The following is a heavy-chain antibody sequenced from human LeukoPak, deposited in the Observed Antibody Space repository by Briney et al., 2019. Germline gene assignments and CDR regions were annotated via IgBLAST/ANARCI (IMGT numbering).Heavy chain of an antibody. CDR2: MNPDTANT. CDR1: GYTFTSYD. Sequence: ASVKVSCKASGYTFTSYDINWVRQATGQGLEWMGWMNPDTANTGYARKFQGRVTITRNTSIRTAYMELSSLRSEDTAVYYCASSRTSGSYYGAFDIWGQGTMVTVSS. V-gene: IGHV1-8*03. CDR3: ASSRTSGSYYGAFDI. D-gene: IGHD1-26*01. J-gene: IGHJ3*02.